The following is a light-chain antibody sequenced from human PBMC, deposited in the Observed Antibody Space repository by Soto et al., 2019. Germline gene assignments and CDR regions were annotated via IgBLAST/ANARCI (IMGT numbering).Light chain of an antibody. V-gene: IGLV1-36*01. CDR1: RSNIGNNA. CDR2: YDD. Sequence: QSVLTQPPSVSEAPRQRVTISCSGSRSNIGNNAVSWYQQLPGKAPKLLIYYDDRLPSGVSDRFSGSKSGTSASLAISGLQSEDEADYYCAPWDDSLNGRVFGGGTKLTVL. J-gene: IGLJ2*01. CDR3: APWDDSLNGRV.